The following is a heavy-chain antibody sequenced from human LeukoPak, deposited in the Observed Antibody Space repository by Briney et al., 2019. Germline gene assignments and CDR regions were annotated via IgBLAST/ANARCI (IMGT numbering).Heavy chain of an antibody. V-gene: IGHV3-30*04. D-gene: IGHD6-6*01. CDR2: ILYDGSTE. Sequence: GRSLRLSCAASGFTLSSYNMHWVRQAPGKGLEWVAGILYDGSTEYYADSVKGRFTVSRDNSNNMLYLQMNSLRAEDTAIYYCARELSSIAALVFSCFDYWGQGTLVTVSS. CDR1: GFTLSSYN. J-gene: IGHJ4*02. CDR3: ARELSSIAALVFSCFDY.